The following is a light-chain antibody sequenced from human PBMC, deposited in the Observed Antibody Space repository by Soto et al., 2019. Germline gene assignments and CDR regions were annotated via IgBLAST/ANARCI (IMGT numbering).Light chain of an antibody. Sequence: DIQMTQSPSTLSASVGDRVTITCRASQSINYWLAWYQQRPGKAPKLLIYDASTLHSGAPSRFSGSGSGTDFTLTITDLQPDDFATYYCQHYNGYSPWTFGLGTRVXI. CDR3: QHYNGYSPWT. CDR2: DAS. V-gene: IGKV1-5*01. J-gene: IGKJ1*01. CDR1: QSINYW.